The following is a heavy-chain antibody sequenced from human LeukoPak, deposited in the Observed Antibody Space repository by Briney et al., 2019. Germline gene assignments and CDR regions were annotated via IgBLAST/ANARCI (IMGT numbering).Heavy chain of an antibody. J-gene: IGHJ6*02. V-gene: IGHV3-64*02. CDR3: ASGEVGVVYRAGGRYYYYYHAMDV. CDR2: INSNGGST. CDR1: GFTFSSYA. D-gene: IGHD2-15*01. Sequence: PGGSLRLSCAASGFTFSSYAMHWVRQAPGKGLDYVSAINSNGGSTYYADSVKGRFTISRDNSKNTLYLQMGSLRAEDMAVYYCASGEVGVVYRAGGRYYYYYHAMDVWGQGTTVTVSS.